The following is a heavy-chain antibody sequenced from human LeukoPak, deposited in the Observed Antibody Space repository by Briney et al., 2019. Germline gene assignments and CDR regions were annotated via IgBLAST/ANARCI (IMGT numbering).Heavy chain of an antibody. V-gene: IGHV1-69*13. CDR3: AREYYDILTGYSNNWFDP. CDR1: GGTFSRYA. CDR2: IIPIFGTA. J-gene: IGHJ5*02. Sequence: GASVKVSCKASGGTFSRYAISWVRQAPGQGLEWMGGIIPIFGTANYAQKFQGRVTITADESTSTAYMELSSLRSEDTAVYYCAREYYDILTGYSNNWFDPWGQGTLVTVSS. D-gene: IGHD3-9*01.